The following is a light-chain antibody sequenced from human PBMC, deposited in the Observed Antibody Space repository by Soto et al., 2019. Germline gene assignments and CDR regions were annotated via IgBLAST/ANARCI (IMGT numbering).Light chain of an antibody. CDR1: NIGIKG. V-gene: IGLV3-21*02. J-gene: IGLJ1*01. CDR3: QVWDSGSDPFV. Sequence: SYILTQPPSVSVAPGQTATVTCGGYNIGIKGVHWYQQRPCQAPVLVVSDDSDRASGIPERFSGSNSGDMATLTISRAEAGDEADYYCQVWDSGSDPFVFGPGTKLTVL. CDR2: DDS.